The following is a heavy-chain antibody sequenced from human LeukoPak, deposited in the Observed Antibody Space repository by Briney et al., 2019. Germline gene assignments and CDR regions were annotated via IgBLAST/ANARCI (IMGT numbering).Heavy chain of an antibody. V-gene: IGHV3-23*01. CDR1: GFTFSAYV. CDR3: ARDSAAATPWLRLPHDALDV. Sequence: GGSLRLSCAASGFTFSAYVMSWVRQAPGKGLEWVSSISGSGDITYYADSVKGRFTISRDNSKNTLYLQMNSLRAEDTAVYFCARDSAAATPWLRLPHDALDVWGQGTMVTVSS. CDR2: ISGSGDIT. J-gene: IGHJ3*01. D-gene: IGHD5-12*01.